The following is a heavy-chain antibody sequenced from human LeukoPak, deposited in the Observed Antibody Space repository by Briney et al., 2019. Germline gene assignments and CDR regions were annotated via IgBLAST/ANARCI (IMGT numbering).Heavy chain of an antibody. D-gene: IGHD3-22*01. CDR1: GFTFSSYW. Sequence: PGGSLRLSCAASGFTFSSYWMHWVRQAPGKGLVWVSRINSDGSSTSYADSVKGRFTISRDNAKNTLYLQMNSLRAEDTAVYYCATLYGYYYDSSGEFDAFDIWGQGTTVTVSS. CDR2: INSDGSST. J-gene: IGHJ3*02. CDR3: ATLYGYYYDSSGEFDAFDI. V-gene: IGHV3-74*01.